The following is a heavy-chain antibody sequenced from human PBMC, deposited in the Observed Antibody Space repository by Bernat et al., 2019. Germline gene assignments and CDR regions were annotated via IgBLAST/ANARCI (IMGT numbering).Heavy chain of an antibody. V-gene: IGHV3-15*01. Sequence: EVQLVESGGGLVKPGGSLRLSCAASGFTFSNAWMSWVRQAPGKGLEWVGRIKSKTDGGTTDYAAPVKGRFTISRDDSKNTLYLQMNSLKTEDTAVYYCTTVENNWNYLRVWDTNYYYMDVWGKGTTVTVSS. D-gene: IGHD1-7*01. J-gene: IGHJ6*03. CDR2: IKSKTDGGTT. CDR3: TTVENNWNYLRVWDTNYYYMDV. CDR1: GFTFSNAW.